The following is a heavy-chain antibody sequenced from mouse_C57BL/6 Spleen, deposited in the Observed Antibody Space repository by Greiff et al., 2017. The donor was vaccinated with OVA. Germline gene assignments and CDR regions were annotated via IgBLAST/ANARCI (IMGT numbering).Heavy chain of an antibody. V-gene: IGHV5-17*01. CDR3: ARWGSNYVFAY. CDR1: GFTFSDYG. Sequence: EVQGVESGGGLVKPGGSLKLSCAASGFTFSDYGMHWVRQAPEKGLEWVAYISSGSSTIYYADTVKGRFTISRDNAKNTLFLQMTSLRSEDTAMYYCARWGSNYVFAYWGQGTRVTVSA. D-gene: IGHD2-5*01. J-gene: IGHJ3*01. CDR2: ISSGSSTI.